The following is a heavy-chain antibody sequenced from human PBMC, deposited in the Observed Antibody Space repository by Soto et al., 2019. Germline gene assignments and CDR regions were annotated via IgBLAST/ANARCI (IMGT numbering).Heavy chain of an antibody. D-gene: IGHD1-1*01. CDR3: AKDGWMSTIRGDAFSI. J-gene: IGHJ3*02. V-gene: IGHV3-30*18. Sequence: GGSLRLSCVASGFTFSNYGMHWVRQAPGKGLEWVAFVSYRGTNKYHADSVKGRFTISRDDSRNTVYLQMNSLRAEDTAVYFCAKDGWMSTIRGDAFSIWGQRTGDSVPP. CDR2: VSYRGTNK. CDR1: GFTFSNYG.